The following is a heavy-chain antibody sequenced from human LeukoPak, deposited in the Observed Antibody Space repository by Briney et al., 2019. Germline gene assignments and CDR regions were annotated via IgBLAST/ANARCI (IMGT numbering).Heavy chain of an antibody. CDR3: ARDDSSGWYSDY. CDR1: GYTFTNYG. V-gene: IGHV1-18*01. CDR2: ISAYNGNT. J-gene: IGHJ4*02. Sequence: ASVKVSCKASGYTFTNYGVSWVRQAPGQGLEWMGWISAYNGNTNYAQKLQGRVTMTTDTSTSTAYMELRSLRSDDTAVYYCARDDSSGWYSDYWGQGTLVTVSS. D-gene: IGHD6-19*01.